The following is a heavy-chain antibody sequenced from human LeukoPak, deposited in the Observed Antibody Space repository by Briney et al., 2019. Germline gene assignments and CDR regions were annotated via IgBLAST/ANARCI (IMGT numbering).Heavy chain of an antibody. J-gene: IGHJ4*02. V-gene: IGHV4-59*01. CDR1: RGSIRTYY. CDR3: ARGDSDHILAD. CDR2: IYDSGTT. Sequence: PSETLSLTCTVSRGSIRTYYWSWIRQSPGKGLEWIGYIYDSGTTKYNPSLKSRVTISVDTSKNQFSLRLSSVTSADTAVYYCARGDSDHILADWGQGTLVTVSS. D-gene: IGHD3-3*01.